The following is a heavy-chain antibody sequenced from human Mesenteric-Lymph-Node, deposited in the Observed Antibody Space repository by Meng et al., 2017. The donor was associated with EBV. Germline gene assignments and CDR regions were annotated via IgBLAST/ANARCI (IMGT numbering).Heavy chain of an antibody. Sequence: QVLVQESGPRLVRPSGTLSLTCNVSGASVTRGSYYWTWIRQSPGKAPEWIAYIYYTGRTNYNPSLKSRVTISVDTSKNQFSLELSFVTAADTAVYYCARGYGSGHLWGQGTLVTVSS. J-gene: IGHJ4*02. D-gene: IGHD3-10*01. V-gene: IGHV4-61*01. CDR1: GASVTRGSYY. CDR3: ARGYGSGHL. CDR2: IYYTGRT.